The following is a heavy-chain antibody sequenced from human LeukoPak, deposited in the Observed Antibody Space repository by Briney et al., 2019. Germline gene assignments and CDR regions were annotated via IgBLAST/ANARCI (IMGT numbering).Heavy chain of an antibody. J-gene: IGHJ4*02. CDR1: GFSFSSYA. CDR2: ISYDGSNK. CDR3: ARGSPSARELHAY. D-gene: IGHD1-26*01. Sequence: GGSLRLSCAASGFSFSSYAIHWVRQAPGKGLEWVAVISYDGSNKYYADSVKGRFTISRDNSKNTVYLQTISLRTEDTAVYYCARGSPSARELHAYWGQGTLVTVSS. V-gene: IGHV3-30*04.